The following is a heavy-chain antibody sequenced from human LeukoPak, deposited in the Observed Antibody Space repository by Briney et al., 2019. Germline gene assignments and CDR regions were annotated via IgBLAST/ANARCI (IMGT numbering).Heavy chain of an antibody. Sequence: ASVKVSCKASGYXFTGYYIHWVRQAPGQGLEWMGWINPNSGGTNYAQKFQGRVTMTRDTSISTAYMELSRLRSDDTAVYYCASHGSGSYWGFDYWGQGTLVTVSS. V-gene: IGHV1-2*02. CDR1: GYXFTGYY. CDR3: ASHGSGSYWGFDY. D-gene: IGHD3-10*01. CDR2: INPNSGGT. J-gene: IGHJ4*02.